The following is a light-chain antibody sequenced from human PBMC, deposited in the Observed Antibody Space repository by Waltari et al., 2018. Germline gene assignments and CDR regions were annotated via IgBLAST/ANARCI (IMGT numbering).Light chain of an antibody. CDR1: SPNTGAGFD. CDR3: QSYDNSLSVI. CDR2: GYV. J-gene: IGLJ2*01. V-gene: IGLV1-40*01. Sequence: QSVLTQPPAVSGAPGQRVTIPSTGSSPNTGAGFDIHCYQHPPETAPKLLIYGYVNRPSGVPHRFSGSTSGTSASLAITGLQAEDEADYYCQSYDNSLSVIFGGGTKLTVL.